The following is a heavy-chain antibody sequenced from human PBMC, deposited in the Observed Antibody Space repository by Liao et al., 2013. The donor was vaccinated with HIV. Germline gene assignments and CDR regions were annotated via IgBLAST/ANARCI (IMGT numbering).Heavy chain of an antibody. CDR2: IDHTGSV. CDR1: GESFSGNY. J-gene: IGHJ3*02. D-gene: IGHD6-19*01. Sequence: QVQLDQWGAGLLKPSETLSLTCAVYGESFSGNYWSWIRQSPGKGLEWIGEIDHTGSVGYNPSLKSRVSMSVDTSKNQFSLRLTSVTAADSAVYFCARAPVAGTKSNAFDIWGQGTMVTVSS. CDR3: ARAPVAGTKSNAFDI. V-gene: IGHV4-34*01.